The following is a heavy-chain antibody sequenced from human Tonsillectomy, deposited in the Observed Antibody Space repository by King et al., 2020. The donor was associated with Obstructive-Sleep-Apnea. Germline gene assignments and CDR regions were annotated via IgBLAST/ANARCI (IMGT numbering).Heavy chain of an antibody. CDR2: INPNSGGT. Sequence: VQLVESGAEVKKPGASVKVSCKASGYTFTGYYMHWVRQAPGQGLEWMGWINPNSGGTNYAQKFQGRVTMTRETSISTAYMELSRLRADDTAVYYCARDRPPYSSSVDYWGQGTLVTVSS. D-gene: IGHD6-6*01. CDR1: GYTFTGYY. J-gene: IGHJ4*02. V-gene: IGHV1-2*02. CDR3: ARDRPPYSSSVDY.